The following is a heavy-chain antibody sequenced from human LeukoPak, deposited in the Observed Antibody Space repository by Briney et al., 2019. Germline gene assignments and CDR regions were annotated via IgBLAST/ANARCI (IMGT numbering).Heavy chain of an antibody. CDR2: IHYSGYT. CDR1: GGSISSYY. V-gene: IGHV4-39*07. CDR3: SSSPPSDY. Sequence: SETLSLTCTVSGGSISSYYWGWIRQPPGKGLEWIGSIHYSGYTYYNSSLKSRVTISVDTSKNQFSLKVSSVTAADTAVYYCSSSPPSDYWGQGTLVTVSS. J-gene: IGHJ4*02.